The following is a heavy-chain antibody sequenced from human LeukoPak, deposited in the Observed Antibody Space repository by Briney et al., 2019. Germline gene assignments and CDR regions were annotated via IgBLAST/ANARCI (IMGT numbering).Heavy chain of an antibody. Sequence: AAVKVSCKASGYTFIHYFIHWVRQAPGQGLEWMGRINSNSGGTEYTQKFQGRVTMTRDTSITTVYMELSSLTSDDTAVYYCARGTSGSGWYNYWGQGTLVTVSS. V-gene: IGHV1-2*06. D-gene: IGHD6-19*01. CDR2: INSNSGGT. CDR1: GYTFIHYF. CDR3: ARGTSGSGWYNY. J-gene: IGHJ4*02.